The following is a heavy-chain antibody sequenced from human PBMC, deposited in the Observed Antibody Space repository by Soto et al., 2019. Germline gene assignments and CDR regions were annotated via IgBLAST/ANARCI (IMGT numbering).Heavy chain of an antibody. V-gene: IGHV4-39*01. CDR2: IYYSGST. CDR1: GDSIISSSYY. J-gene: IGHJ5*02. D-gene: IGHD6-13*01. Sequence: PSETLSLTCTVSGDSIISSSYYWGWIRQPPGKGLEWIGSIYYSGSTYYNPSLKSRVTISVDTSKNQFSLKLSSVTAADTAVYYCARHVRIVEDGTQIAPGWFDPWGQGTLVTVSS. CDR3: ARHVRIVEDGTQIAPGWFDP.